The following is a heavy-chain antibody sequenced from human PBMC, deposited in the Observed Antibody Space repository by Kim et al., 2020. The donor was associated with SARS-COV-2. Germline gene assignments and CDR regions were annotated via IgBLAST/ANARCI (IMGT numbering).Heavy chain of an antibody. J-gene: IGHJ4*02. CDR3: AKTGYCSSTSCYYFDY. V-gene: IGHV3-43*01. CDR1: GFTFDDYT. CDR2: ISWDGGST. Sequence: GGSLRLSCAASGFTFDDYTMHWVRQAPGKGLEWVSLISWDGGSTYYADSVKSRFTISRDNSKNSLYLQMNSLRTEDTALYYCAKTGYCSSTSCYYFDYWGQGTLVTVSS. D-gene: IGHD2-2*01.